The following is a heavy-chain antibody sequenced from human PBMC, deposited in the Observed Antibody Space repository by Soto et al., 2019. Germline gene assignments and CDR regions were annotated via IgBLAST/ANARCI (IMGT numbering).Heavy chain of an antibody. CDR3: ARHRLGLGYCSFFCCYAVPHDPLSF. J-gene: IGHJ3*01. CDR1: GGSISSYY. Sequence: SETLSLTCTVSGGSISSYYWSWIRQPPGKGLEWIGYIYYSGSTNYNPSLKSRVTISVDTSKNQFSLKLSSVTAADTAVYYCARHRLGLGYCSFFCCYAVPHDPLSFCGQRSLVPVS. V-gene: IGHV4-59*08. D-gene: IGHD2-15*01. CDR2: IYYSGST.